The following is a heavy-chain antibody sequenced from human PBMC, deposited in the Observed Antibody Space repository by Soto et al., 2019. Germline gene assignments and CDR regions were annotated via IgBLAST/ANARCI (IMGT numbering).Heavy chain of an antibody. J-gene: IGHJ3*01. CDR3: ARAFFYGSGDDYPGIRAVFEF. CDR2: INPSGGST. D-gene: IGHD3-10*01. V-gene: IGHV1-46*01. Sequence: TSAKVSCKASGYTFTSYYMHWVRQAPEQGLEWMGIINPSGGSTSYAQKFQGRVTMTRDTSTSTVYMELSSLRSEDTAVYYCARAFFYGSGDDYPGIRAVFEFWVKGTLVP. CDR1: GYTFTSYY.